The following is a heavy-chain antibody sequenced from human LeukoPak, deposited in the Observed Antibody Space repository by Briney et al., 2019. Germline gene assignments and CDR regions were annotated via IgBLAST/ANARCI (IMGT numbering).Heavy chain of an antibody. D-gene: IGHD3-16*01. Sequence: KPSETLSLTCTVSGGSISSYYWSWIRQPPGKGLEWIGYIYYSGSTNYNPSLKSRVTISVDTSKNQFSLKLSSVTAADTAVYYCARDQASRTLGVSYYYYYMDVWGKGTTVTVSS. J-gene: IGHJ6*03. CDR2: IYYSGST. CDR1: GGSISSYY. V-gene: IGHV4-59*01. CDR3: ARDQASRTLGVSYYYYYMDV.